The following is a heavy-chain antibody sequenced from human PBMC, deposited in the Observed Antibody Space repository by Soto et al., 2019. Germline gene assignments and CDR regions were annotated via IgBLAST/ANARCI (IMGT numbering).Heavy chain of an antibody. CDR1: GGTFSSYA. Sequence: QVQLVQSGAEVKKPGSSVKVSCKASGGTFSSYAISWVRQAPGQGLEWMGGIIPIFGTANYAQKFQGRVTITADKSTSTAYMELSSLRSEDTAVYYCARTRVGGVTAIRGEYYGMDVWGQGTTVTVSS. J-gene: IGHJ6*02. CDR3: ARTRVGGVTAIRGEYYGMDV. V-gene: IGHV1-69*06. CDR2: IIPIFGTA. D-gene: IGHD2-21*02.